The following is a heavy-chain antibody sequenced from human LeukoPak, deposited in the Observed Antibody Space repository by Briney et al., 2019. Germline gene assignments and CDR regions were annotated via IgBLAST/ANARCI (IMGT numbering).Heavy chain of an antibody. D-gene: IGHD6-19*01. CDR1: GFTFSSYA. Sequence: GGSLRLSCAASGFTFSSYAMHWVRQAPGKGLEWVAVISYDGSNKYYADSVKGRFTISRDNSKNTLYLQMNSLRAEDTAVYYCAREAVAGYYFDYWGQGTLVTVSS. J-gene: IGHJ4*02. CDR3: AREAVAGYYFDY. CDR2: ISYDGSNK. V-gene: IGHV3-30-3*01.